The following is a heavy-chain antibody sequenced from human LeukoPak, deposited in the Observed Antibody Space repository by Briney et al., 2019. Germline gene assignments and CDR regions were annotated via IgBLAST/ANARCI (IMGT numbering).Heavy chain of an antibody. CDR1: GFTFSTYA. D-gene: IGHD6-19*01. Sequence: GGSLRLSCAASGFTFSTYAMRWVRQAPGKGLEWVAVISYDGSNKYYADSVKGRFTISRDNSKNTLYLQMNSLRAEDTAVYYCARDRFHSNGWYWYSDYWGQGTLVTVSS. V-gene: IGHV3-30-3*01. J-gene: IGHJ4*02. CDR2: ISYDGSNK. CDR3: ARDRFHSNGWYWYSDY.